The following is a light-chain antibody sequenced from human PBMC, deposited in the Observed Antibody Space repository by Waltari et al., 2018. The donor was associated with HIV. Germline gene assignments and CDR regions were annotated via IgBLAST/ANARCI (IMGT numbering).Light chain of an antibody. CDR2: GAS. V-gene: IGKV1-16*02. Sequence: DIQMTQTPSSLSASVGDRVTITRRASQDISISLAWVQQRPGKAPKSRSYGASSLQSGVPSKFSGSGSGTDFTLTISSLQPEDFATYYCQQYNTYPLTFGGGTKVEIK. J-gene: IGKJ4*01. CDR1: QDISIS. CDR3: QQYNTYPLT.